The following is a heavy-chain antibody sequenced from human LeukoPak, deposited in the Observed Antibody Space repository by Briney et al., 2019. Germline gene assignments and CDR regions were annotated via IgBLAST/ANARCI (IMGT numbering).Heavy chain of an antibody. V-gene: IGHV1-8*03. CDR2: MNPNSGNT. CDR1: GYTFTSYD. Sequence: ASVRVSCKASGYTFTSYDINWVRQATGQGLEWMGWMNPNSGNTGYAQKFQGRVTITRNTSISTAYMELSSLRSEDTAVYYCARALRFLEEYYFDYWGQGTLVTVSS. CDR3: ARALRFLEEYYFDY. J-gene: IGHJ4*02. D-gene: IGHD3-3*01.